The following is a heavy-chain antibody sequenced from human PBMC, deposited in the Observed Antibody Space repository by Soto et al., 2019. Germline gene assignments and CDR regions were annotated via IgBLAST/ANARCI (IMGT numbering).Heavy chain of an antibody. CDR3: ASGLKNEIYGGFDI. J-gene: IGHJ3*02. V-gene: IGHV3-21*05. D-gene: IGHD4-17*01. CDR1: GFTFSSYS. Sequence: PGGSLRLSCAASGFTFSSYSMNWVRQAPGKGLEWVSYISSSSSYIYYADSVKGRFTISRDNAKNSLYLQMNSLRAEDTAVYYCASGLKNEIYGGFDIWGQGTMVTVSS. CDR2: ISSSSSYI.